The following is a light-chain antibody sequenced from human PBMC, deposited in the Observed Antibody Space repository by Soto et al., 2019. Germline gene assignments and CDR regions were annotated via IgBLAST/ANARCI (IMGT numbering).Light chain of an antibody. CDR2: DVS. V-gene: IGLV2-14*01. CDR1: SSDVGGYNY. Sequence: QSALTQPASVSGSPGQSITISCTGTSSDVGGYNYVSWYQQHPGNTPKLMIYDVSNRPSGVSNRFSGSKSGNTASLTISGLQAEDEADYYCNSYTSSSTLDVVFGGGTKVTVL. J-gene: IGLJ2*01. CDR3: NSYTSSSTLDVV.